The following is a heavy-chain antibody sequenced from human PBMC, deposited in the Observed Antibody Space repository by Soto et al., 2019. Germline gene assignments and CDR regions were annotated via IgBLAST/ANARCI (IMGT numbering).Heavy chain of an antibody. CDR1: GFTLSTYA. CDR3: AKCQVVTGVAGWCNCFDP. CDR2: IRENSGST. V-gene: IGHV3-23*01. D-gene: IGHD6-19*01. J-gene: IGHJ5*02. Sequence: EVQLLESGGDLVQPGGSLRLSCAASGFTLSTYAMNWVCQAPGKGLEWVSAIRENSGSTDYADSVKGRFTISRDNSKNTLYLQMNSLCADDTAVYYCAKCQVVTGVAGWCNCFDPWGQGTRVTVSS.